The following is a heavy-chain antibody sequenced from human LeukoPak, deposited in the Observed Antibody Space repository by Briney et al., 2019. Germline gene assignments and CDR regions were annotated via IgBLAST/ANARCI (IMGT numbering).Heavy chain of an antibody. V-gene: IGHV4-30-2*01. CDR2: IYHSGST. Sequence: SETLSLTCAVSGGSISSGGYSWSWIRQPPGKGLEWIGYIYHSGSTYYNPSLKSRVTISVDKSNNQFSLKLNSVTAADTAVYYCARENVWGSYRLDFWGQGTLVTVSS. CDR1: GGSISSGGYS. CDR3: ARENVWGSYRLDF. D-gene: IGHD3-16*02. J-gene: IGHJ4*02.